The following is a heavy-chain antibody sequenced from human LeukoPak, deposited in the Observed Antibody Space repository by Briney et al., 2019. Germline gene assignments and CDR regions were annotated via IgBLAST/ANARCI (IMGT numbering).Heavy chain of an antibody. CDR1: GGSFSGYY. Sequence: SETLSLTCAVYGGSFSGYYWSWIRQLPGRGLEWIGEINHSGSTNYNPSLKSRVTISVDTSKNQFSLKLSSVTAADTAVYYCARRGRYYYGSGSYYITPWGQGTLVTVSS. D-gene: IGHD3-10*01. CDR2: INHSGST. CDR3: ARRGRYYYGSGSYYITP. V-gene: IGHV4-34*01. J-gene: IGHJ5*02.